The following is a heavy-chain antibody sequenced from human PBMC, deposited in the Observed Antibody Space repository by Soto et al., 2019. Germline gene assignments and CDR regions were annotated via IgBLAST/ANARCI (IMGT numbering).Heavy chain of an antibody. D-gene: IGHD5-18*01. J-gene: IGHJ4*02. CDR3: AKVCSYGYFDY. V-gene: IGHV3-23*01. CDR2: ISGSGGST. CDR1: GVTFISYA. Sequence: GGSLGLSCAASGVTFISYAMSWVRQAPGKGLEWVSAISGSGGSTYYADSVKGRFTISRDNSKNTLYLQMNSLRAEDTAVYYCAKVCSYGYFDYWGQGTLVTVSS.